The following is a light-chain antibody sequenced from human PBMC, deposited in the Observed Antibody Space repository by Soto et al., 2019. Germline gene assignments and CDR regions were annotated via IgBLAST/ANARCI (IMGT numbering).Light chain of an antibody. CDR3: QTWGTGIQV. J-gene: IGLJ2*01. Sequence: QLVLTQSPSASASLGASVKFTCTLSSGHSSYAIAWHQQQPEKGPRYLMKLNSDGSHSKGDGSPDRFSGSSSGAERYLTISSLQSEDEADYYCQTWGTGIQVFGGGTKLTVL. CDR2: LNSDGSH. V-gene: IGLV4-69*01. CDR1: SGHSSYA.